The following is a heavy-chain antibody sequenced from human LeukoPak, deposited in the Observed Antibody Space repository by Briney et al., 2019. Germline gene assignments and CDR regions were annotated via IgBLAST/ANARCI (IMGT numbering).Heavy chain of an antibody. D-gene: IGHD6-19*01. Sequence: GGSLRLSCAASGFTFSSYEMNWVRQAPGKGLEWVSYISSSGSTIYYADSVKGRFTISRDNAKNSLYLQMNSLRAEDTAVYYCATSSRSSGSHFDYWGQGTLVTVSS. CDR1: GFTFSSYE. CDR2: ISSSGSTI. V-gene: IGHV3-48*03. CDR3: ATSSRSSGSHFDY. J-gene: IGHJ4*02.